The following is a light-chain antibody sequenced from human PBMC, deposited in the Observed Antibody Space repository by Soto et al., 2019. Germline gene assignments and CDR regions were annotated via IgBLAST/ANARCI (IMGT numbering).Light chain of an antibody. V-gene: IGLV2-18*02. CDR2: EAT. CDR1: SSDVGRYDR. CDR3: SSYTSSSRYI. Sequence: QSALTQPPSVSGSPGQSVTISCTGTSSDVGRYDRVSWYQQSPGTAPKLIIYEATNRPSGVPDRFSGSKSGNTASLTISGLQAEDEADFYCSSYTSSSRYIFGTGTKLTVL. J-gene: IGLJ1*01.